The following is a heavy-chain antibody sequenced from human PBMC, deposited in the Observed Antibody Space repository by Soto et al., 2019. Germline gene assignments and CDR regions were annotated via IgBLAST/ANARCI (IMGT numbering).Heavy chain of an antibody. Sequence: ASVKVSCKASGGTFSSYAISWVRQAPGQGLEWMGGIIPIFGTANYAQKFQGRVTITADESTSTAYMELSSLRSEDTAVYYCARESTSRGQEDYWGQGTLVTVSS. CDR3: ARESTSRGQEDY. V-gene: IGHV1-69*13. J-gene: IGHJ4*02. CDR1: GGTFSSYA. CDR2: IIPIFGTA. D-gene: IGHD3-10*01.